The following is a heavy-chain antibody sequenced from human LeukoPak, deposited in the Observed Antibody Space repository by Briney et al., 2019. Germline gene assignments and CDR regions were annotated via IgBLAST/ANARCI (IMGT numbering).Heavy chain of an antibody. Sequence: GGSLRLSCAASGFTFSSYGMHWVRQAPGKGLEWVAMTSHDGSDKYYADSVKGRFTISRDNSKNSLYLEMNSLRAEDTAVYYCARDGIQSIDYWGQGTLVTVSS. CDR1: GFTFSSYG. CDR3: ARDGIQSIDY. V-gene: IGHV3-30*03. D-gene: IGHD3-3*02. J-gene: IGHJ4*02. CDR2: TSHDGSDK.